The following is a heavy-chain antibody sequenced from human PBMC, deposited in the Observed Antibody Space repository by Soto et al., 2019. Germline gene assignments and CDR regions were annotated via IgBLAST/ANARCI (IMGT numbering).Heavy chain of an antibody. CDR1: GFTFSSYA. D-gene: IGHD3-3*01. Sequence: GGSLRLSCAASGFTFSSYAMHWVRQAQGKGLEWVAVISYDGSNKYYADSVQGRFTISRDNSKNTLYLQMNSLRAEDTAVYYCARDKRDLRFLEWSYYFDFWGQGTLVTVSS. CDR3: ARDKRDLRFLEWSYYFDF. V-gene: IGHV3-30-3*01. J-gene: IGHJ4*02. CDR2: ISYDGSNK.